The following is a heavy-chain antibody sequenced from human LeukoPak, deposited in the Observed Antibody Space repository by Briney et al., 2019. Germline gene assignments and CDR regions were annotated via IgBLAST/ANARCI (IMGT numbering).Heavy chain of an antibody. J-gene: IGHJ6*03. CDR1: GYTFTSYD. D-gene: IGHD6-19*01. CDR2: MNPNSGNT. V-gene: IGHV1-8*03. CDR3: ARSVEQWLEEGYYYYYYMDV. Sequence: GASVKVSCKASGYTFTSYDINWVRQATGQGLEWMGWMNPNSGNTGYAQKFQGRVTITRNTSISTAYMELSSLRSEETAVYYCARSVEQWLEEGYYYYYYMDVWGKGTTVTVSS.